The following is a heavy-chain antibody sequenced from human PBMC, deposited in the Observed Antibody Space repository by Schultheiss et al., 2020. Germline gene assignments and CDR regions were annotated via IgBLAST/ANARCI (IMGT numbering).Heavy chain of an antibody. CDR2: INPRGGST. V-gene: IGHV1-46*01. J-gene: IGHJ5*02. CDR3: AGVITMIVVADGGWFDP. CDR1: GYTFSTYY. Sequence: ASVKVSCKASGYTFSTYYIHWVRQAPGQGLEWVGMINPRGGSTTYAQKFQDRVTLTRDTSTSTVYMELSSLRSEDTAVYYCAGVITMIVVADGGWFDPWGQGTLVTVSS. D-gene: IGHD3-22*01.